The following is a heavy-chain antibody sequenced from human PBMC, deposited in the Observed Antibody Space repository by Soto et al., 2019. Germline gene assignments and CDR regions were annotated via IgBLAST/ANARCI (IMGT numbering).Heavy chain of an antibody. CDR2: VYYIGST. V-gene: IGHV4-39*01. CDR1: GGSVSSSSYY. D-gene: IGHD3-9*01. Sequence: QLQLQESGPGLVKPSETLSLTCTGSGGSVSSSSYYWGWVRQPPGKGLEWLGSVYYIGSTYNNPSLESRVTISVDKSKNQFSLKLMSLSAADTAVYYCGRLEGLATISYYFDYWGQGALVTVSS. CDR3: GRLEGLATISYYFDY. J-gene: IGHJ4*02.